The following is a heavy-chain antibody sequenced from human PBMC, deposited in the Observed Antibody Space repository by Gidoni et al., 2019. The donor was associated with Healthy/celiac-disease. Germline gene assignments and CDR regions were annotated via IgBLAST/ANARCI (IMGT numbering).Heavy chain of an antibody. V-gene: IGHV3-53*01. D-gene: IGHD2-15*01. CDR2: IYSGGST. J-gene: IGHJ6*02. Sequence: EVQLVESGGGLIQPGGSLRLSCAASGFTVSSNYMSWVRQAPGKGLEWVSVIYSGGSTYYADSVKGRFTISRDNSKNTLYLQMNSLRAEDTAVYYCARSKAPYCSGGSCYARGMDVWGQGTTVTVSS. CDR1: GFTVSSNY. CDR3: ARSKAPYCSGGSCYARGMDV.